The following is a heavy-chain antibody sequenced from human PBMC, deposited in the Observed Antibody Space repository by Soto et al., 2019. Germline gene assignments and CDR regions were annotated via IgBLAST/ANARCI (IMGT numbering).Heavy chain of an antibody. V-gene: IGHV1-69*01. Sequence: QVQLVQSGAELKKPWSSVKVSCKASGGTFSSFGISWVRQAPGQGLEWMGGIIPVFGRPNYAQRFRGRLTITADESTYTSYMELIDLTSEDTAVYYCAREGSGYNFWGQGTQVTVSS. CDR2: IIPVFGRP. CDR1: GGTFSSFG. J-gene: IGHJ1*01. D-gene: IGHD5-12*01. CDR3: AREGSGYNF.